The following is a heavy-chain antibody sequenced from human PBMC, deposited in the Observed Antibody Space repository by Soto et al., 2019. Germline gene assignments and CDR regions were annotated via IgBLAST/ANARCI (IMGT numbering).Heavy chain of an antibody. Sequence: SLKVSCKASGYMFTKSAMHWVRQAPGQRLEWMGWISGDSGNTKYSPKLQDRVTITRDTSASTAYMELSSLRSEDTALYYCARDGVAAGNINFDYWGQGTLVTVSS. CDR3: ARDGVAAGNINFDY. V-gene: IGHV1-3*01. D-gene: IGHD6-19*01. CDR2: ISGDSGNT. CDR1: GYMFTKSA. J-gene: IGHJ4*01.